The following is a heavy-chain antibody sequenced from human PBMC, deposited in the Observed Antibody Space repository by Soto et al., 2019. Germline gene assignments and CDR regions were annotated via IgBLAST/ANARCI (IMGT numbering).Heavy chain of an antibody. CDR2: ISSSGSTI. D-gene: IGHD6-6*01. Sequence: GGSLRLSCAASGFTIGSFGMNWVRQAPGRGLEWVSYISSSGSTIYYADSVRGRFTISRDNARNSLFLQMHSLRDEDTALFYFARDRPYNPRGPGFYYWGQGTLVPVSS. V-gene: IGHV3-48*02. CDR1: GFTIGSFG. CDR3: ARDRPYNPRGPGFYY. J-gene: IGHJ4*02.